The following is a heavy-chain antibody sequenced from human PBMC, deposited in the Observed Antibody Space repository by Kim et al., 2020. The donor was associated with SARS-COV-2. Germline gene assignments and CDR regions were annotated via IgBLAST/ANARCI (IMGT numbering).Heavy chain of an antibody. V-gene: IGHV3-23*01. Sequence: GGSLRLSCAGSGFRFYNHAMSWVRQAPGKGLEWISFISANGGSIHHADSVRGRITISRDNSKNTLFLEMHSLRADDTAVYYCAKEGIYHGLDFFDNWGKGIVVTVSS. CDR2: ISANGGSI. CDR1: GFRFYNHA. D-gene: IGHD3-9*01. J-gene: IGHJ4*02. CDR3: AKEGIYHGLDFFDN.